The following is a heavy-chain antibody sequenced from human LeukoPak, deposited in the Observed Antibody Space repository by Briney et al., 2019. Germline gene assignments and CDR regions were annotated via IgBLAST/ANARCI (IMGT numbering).Heavy chain of an antibody. J-gene: IGHJ1*01. D-gene: IGHD2-15*01. CDR3: ARDYCSGGSCYEH. Sequence: GGSLRLSCAASGFTFSSYAMSWVRQAPGKGLEWVSYISSSGSTIYYANSVKGRFTISRDNAKNSLYLQMNSLRAEDTAVYYCARDYCSGGSCYEHWGQGTLVTVSS. V-gene: IGHV3-48*04. CDR1: GFTFSSYA. CDR2: ISSSGSTI.